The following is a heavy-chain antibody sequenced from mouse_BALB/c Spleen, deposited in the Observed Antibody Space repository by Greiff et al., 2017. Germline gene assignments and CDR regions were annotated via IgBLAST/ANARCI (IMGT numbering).Heavy chain of an antibody. Sequence: VQLQQSGPELVKPGASVKIPCKASGYTFTDYNMDWVKQSHGKSLEWIGDINPNNGGTIYNQKFKGKATLTVDKSSSTAYMELRSLTSEDTAVYYCARRGRRGYFDVWGAGTTVTVSS. V-gene: IGHV1-18*01. J-gene: IGHJ1*01. CDR1: GYTFTDYN. CDR3: ARRGRRGYFDV. CDR2: INPNNGGT. D-gene: IGHD3-3*01.